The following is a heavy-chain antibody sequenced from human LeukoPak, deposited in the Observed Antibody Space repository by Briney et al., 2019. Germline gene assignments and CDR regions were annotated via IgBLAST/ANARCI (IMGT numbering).Heavy chain of an antibody. CDR1: GITFSTSA. CDR3: AKGHSAYGTGFDY. J-gene: IGHJ4*02. D-gene: IGHD5-12*01. CDR2: ISCGGDRT. V-gene: IGHV3-23*01. Sequence: PGGSLRLSCAASGITFSTSAMSWVRRAPGRGLECVSVISCGGDRTYYAETARGRFTISRDNSKNTLYLQMSSLRADDTAIYYCAKGHSAYGTGFDYWGQGTLVTVSS.